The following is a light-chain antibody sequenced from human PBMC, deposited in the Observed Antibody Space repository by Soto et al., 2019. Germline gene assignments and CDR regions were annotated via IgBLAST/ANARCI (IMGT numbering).Light chain of an antibody. CDR3: QQYDNLPLT. V-gene: IGKV1-33*01. CDR2: DAS. CDR1: QDIKNY. Sequence: DIQMTQSPSSLSASVGDRVTITCPASQDIKNYLNWYQQKSGKAPKLLIYDASDLETGVPSRFSGSGSGTDFTFTINSLQPEDIATYYCQQYDNLPLTFGGGTKV. J-gene: IGKJ4*01.